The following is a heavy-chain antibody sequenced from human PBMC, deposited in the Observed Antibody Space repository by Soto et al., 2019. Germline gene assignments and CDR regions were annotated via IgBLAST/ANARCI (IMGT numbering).Heavy chain of an antibody. CDR3: ARARRGYRYFDY. Sequence: GESLKISCAASGFTVSSNYMSWVRQAPGKGLEWVSVIYSGGSTYYADSVKGRFTISRDNSKNTLYLQMNSLRAEDTAVYYCARARRGYRYFDYWGQGTLVTVSS. J-gene: IGHJ4*02. CDR2: IYSGGST. D-gene: IGHD5-18*01. V-gene: IGHV3-53*01. CDR1: GFTVSSNY.